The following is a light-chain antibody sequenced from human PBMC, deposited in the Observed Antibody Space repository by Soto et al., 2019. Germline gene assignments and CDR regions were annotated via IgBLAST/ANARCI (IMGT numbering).Light chain of an antibody. J-gene: IGKJ4*01. CDR3: QQYSDWPLT. Sequence: EIVMTQSPASLSVSPGERATFSCLPSQSIHSNLAWYQQRPGQAPRPLIYAASTRATGIPARFSGNGFGTEFTLTISSLQSEDFAVYYCQQYSDWPLTFGGGTKVEIK. CDR2: AAS. V-gene: IGKV3D-15*01. CDR1: QSIHSN.